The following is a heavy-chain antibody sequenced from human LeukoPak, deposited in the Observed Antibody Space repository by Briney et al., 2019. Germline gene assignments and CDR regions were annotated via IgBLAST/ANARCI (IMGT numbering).Heavy chain of an antibody. Sequence: GGSLRLSCAASRFTLSSYGIHWVRQAPGKGLQWVAAISDDGGNKYYSDSMKGRFTISRDNSQNLVYLQMNSLRTEDTAVYYCARDRGMTTNSFDYWGQGTLVTVSS. J-gene: IGHJ4*02. CDR2: ISDDGGNK. CDR1: RFTLSSYG. D-gene: IGHD4-11*01. V-gene: IGHV3-30*03. CDR3: ARDRGMTTNSFDY.